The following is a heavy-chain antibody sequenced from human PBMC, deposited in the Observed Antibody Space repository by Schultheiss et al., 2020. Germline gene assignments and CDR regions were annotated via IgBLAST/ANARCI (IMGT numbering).Heavy chain of an antibody. CDR3: ARGRSAAGTVFDP. J-gene: IGHJ5*02. CDR2: IIPILGIA. CDR1: GGTFSSYT. Sequence: SVKVSCKASGGTFSSYTISWVRQAPGQGLEWMGRIIPILGIANYAQKLQGRVTMTRDTSTSTVYMELSSLRSEDTAVYYCARGRSAAGTVFDPWGQGTLVTVSS. D-gene: IGHD6-13*01. V-gene: IGHV1-69*02.